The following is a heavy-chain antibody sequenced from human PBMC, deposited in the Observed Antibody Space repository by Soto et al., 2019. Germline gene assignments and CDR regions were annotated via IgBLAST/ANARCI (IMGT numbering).Heavy chain of an antibody. J-gene: IGHJ4*02. CDR1: GGSISSGGYY. Sequence: HVQLQESGPGLVKPSQTLSLTCTVSGGSISSGGYYWSWIRQHPGKGLEWSGYIYYSGSTYYNPSLKNRVTISVDTSKSVSPLKLSSVTAADTAVYCCASEPFTWGQGTLVTVSS. CDR2: IYYSGST. CDR3: ASEPFT. V-gene: IGHV4-31*03.